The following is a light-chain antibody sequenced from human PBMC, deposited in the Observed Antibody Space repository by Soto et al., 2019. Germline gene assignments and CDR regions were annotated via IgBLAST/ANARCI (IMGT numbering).Light chain of an antibody. V-gene: IGKV1-39*01. J-gene: IGKJ3*01. CDR3: QQSYSTLLT. CDR2: AAS. CDR1: QSISSY. Sequence: DIQMTQSPSSLSASVGYRFTITFRSSQSISSYLNWYQQKPGKAPKLLIYAASSLQSGVPSRFSGSGSGTDFTLTISSLQPEDFATYYCQQSYSTLLTFGPGTKVDIK.